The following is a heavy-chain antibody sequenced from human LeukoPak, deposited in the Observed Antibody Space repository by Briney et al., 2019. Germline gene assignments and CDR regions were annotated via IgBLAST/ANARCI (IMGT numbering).Heavy chain of an antibody. CDR1: GYTFTSYD. CDR2: MNPNSGNT. J-gene: IGHJ4*02. V-gene: IGHV1-8*01. Sequence: ASVKVSCKASGYTFTSYDINWVRQATGQGLEWMGWMNPNSGNTGYAQKFQGRVTMTRNTSISTAYMELSSLRAEDTALYYCAKDPSTSGYYRGGFDYWGQGTLVTVSS. D-gene: IGHD3-22*01. CDR3: AKDPSTSGYYRGGFDY.